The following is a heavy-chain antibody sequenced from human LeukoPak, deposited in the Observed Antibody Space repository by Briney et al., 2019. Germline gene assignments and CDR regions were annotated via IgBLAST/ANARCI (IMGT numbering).Heavy chain of an antibody. CDR3: ARGPQLTYFYYMDV. V-gene: IGHV3-23*01. CDR1: GLTFSSYA. D-gene: IGHD5-24*01. Sequence: GGSLRLSCAASGLTFSSYAMSWVRQAPGKGLEWVSSISGSGGTPYYADSVKGRFTISRDNSKNTLYLQMNSLRAEDTAVYYCARGPQLTYFYYMDVWGKGTTVTVSS. CDR2: ISGSGGTP. J-gene: IGHJ6*03.